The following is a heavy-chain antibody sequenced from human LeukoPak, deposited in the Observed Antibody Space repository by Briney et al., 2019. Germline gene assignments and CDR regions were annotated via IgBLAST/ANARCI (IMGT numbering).Heavy chain of an antibody. V-gene: IGHV3-23*01. CDR2: ITGTGFDT. D-gene: IGHD3-10*01. CDR3: AKEGSGRYSEYYFDS. CDR1: GFTFRSYA. Sequence: PGGSLRLSCAASGFTFRSYAMTWVRQAPGKGLEWVSAITGTGFDTYYAGSVKGRFSISRDNAKNTLYLQMNSLRDEDTAVYYCAKEGSGRYSEYYFDSWGQGTLVSVSS. J-gene: IGHJ4*02.